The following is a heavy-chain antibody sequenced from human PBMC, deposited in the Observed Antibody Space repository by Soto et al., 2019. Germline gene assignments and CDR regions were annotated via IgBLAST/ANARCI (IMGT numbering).Heavy chain of an antibody. CDR1: GASIITRSDAW. V-gene: IGHV4-4*02. CDR3: AKMVGATLVDY. Sequence: QVQLQESGPGLVKPSGTLSLTCTVSGASIITRSDAWWSWVRQPPGKGLEWIGEIYHSGSTNYNPSLMSRVTMSVDKSKNQFSLRLSSVTAADTAVYYCAKMVGATLVDYWGQGTLVTVSS. CDR2: IYHSGST. D-gene: IGHD1-26*01. J-gene: IGHJ4*02.